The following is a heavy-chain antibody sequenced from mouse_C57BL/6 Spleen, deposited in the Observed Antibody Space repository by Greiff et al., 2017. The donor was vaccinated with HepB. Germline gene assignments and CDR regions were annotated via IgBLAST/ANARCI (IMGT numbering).Heavy chain of an antibody. CDR2: IYPGSGST. J-gene: IGHJ2*01. D-gene: IGHD1-1*01. CDR3: VTTVGSLYFDY. V-gene: IGHV1-55*01. Sequence: VKQRPGQGLEWIGDIYPGSGSTNYNEKFKSKATLTVDTSSSTAYMQLSSLTSEDSAVYYCVTTVGSLYFDYWGQGTTLTVSS.